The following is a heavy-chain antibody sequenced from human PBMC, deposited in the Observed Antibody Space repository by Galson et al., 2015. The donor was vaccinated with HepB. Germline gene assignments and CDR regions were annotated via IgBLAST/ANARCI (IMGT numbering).Heavy chain of an antibody. J-gene: IGHJ4*02. Sequence: QSGAEVKKPGESLKISCKGSGYSFTSYWIGWVRQMPGKGLEWMGIIYPGDSDTRYSPSFQGQVTISADKSISTAYLQWSSLKASDTAMYYCARQVEGVYYGSGSYYFDYWGQGTLVTVSS. CDR3: ARQVEGVYYGSGSYYFDY. V-gene: IGHV5-51*01. CDR1: GYSFTSYW. CDR2: IYPGDSDT. D-gene: IGHD3-10*01.